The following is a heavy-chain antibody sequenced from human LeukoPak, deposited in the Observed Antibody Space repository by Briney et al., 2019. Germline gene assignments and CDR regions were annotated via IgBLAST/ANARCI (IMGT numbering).Heavy chain of an antibody. CDR2: IYYSGGT. V-gene: IGHV4-39*01. D-gene: IGHD2-21*02. CDR3: ARLEVTDSYYFDY. CDR1: GGSISSSSFY. J-gene: IGHJ4*02. Sequence: SETLSLTCTVSGGSISSSSFYWGWIGQSPGKGLEYIATIYYSGGTYYNPSLESRVTISVDTSKNQFSLKLSSVTAADTAVYYCARLEVTDSYYFDYWGQGTLVTVSS.